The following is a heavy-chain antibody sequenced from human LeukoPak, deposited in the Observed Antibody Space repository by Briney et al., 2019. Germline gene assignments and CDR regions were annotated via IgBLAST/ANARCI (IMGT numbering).Heavy chain of an antibody. J-gene: IGHJ6*03. D-gene: IGHD3-9*01. CDR3: ARLVVHEVWLGNYYYYMDV. Sequence: SETLSLTCTVSGYSISSGYYWGWIRQPPGKGLEWIGSIYYSGSTYYNPSLKSRVTISVDTSKNQFSLKLSSVTAADTAVYYCARLVVHEVWLGNYYYYMDVWGKGTTVTISS. CDR1: GYSISSGYY. CDR2: IYYSGST. V-gene: IGHV4-38-2*02.